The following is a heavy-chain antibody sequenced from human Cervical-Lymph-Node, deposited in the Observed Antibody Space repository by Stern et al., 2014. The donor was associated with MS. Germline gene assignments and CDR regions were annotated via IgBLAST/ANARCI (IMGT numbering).Heavy chain of an antibody. Sequence: EVQLVESGGGLVQPGGSLRISCAASGFTFTNCAMSWVRQAPGKGLAWVSSITSSGGGTYYADSVKGRFTISRDNSENTLSLQMNSLRAEDTAVYYCAKHSCSGYYYHDYWGQGTLVTVSS. CDR3: AKHSCSGYYYHDY. V-gene: IGHV3-23*04. J-gene: IGHJ4*02. D-gene: IGHD6-13*01. CDR2: ITSSGGGT. CDR1: GFTFTNCA.